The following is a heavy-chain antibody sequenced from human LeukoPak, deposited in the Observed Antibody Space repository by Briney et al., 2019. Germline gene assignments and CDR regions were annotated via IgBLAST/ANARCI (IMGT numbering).Heavy chain of an antibody. CDR3: AKESGIRSYGAYFPH. V-gene: IGHV3-30*18. Sequence: PRRSLRLACAASGFTFSNYGMQWVRQAPGKGLEWVAVISYDASTKYYADSVKGRFTISRDNSKSTLYLQMNSLRAEDTAVYYCAKESGIRSYGAYFPHWGQGTLVTVSS. CDR1: GFTFSNYG. CDR2: ISYDASTK. J-gene: IGHJ1*01. D-gene: IGHD4-17*01.